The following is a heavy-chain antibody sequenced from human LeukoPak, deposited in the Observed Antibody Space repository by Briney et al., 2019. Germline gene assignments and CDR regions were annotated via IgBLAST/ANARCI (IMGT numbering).Heavy chain of an antibody. CDR3: ARDTEGEYYFDY. D-gene: IGHD1-26*01. V-gene: IGHV4-38-2*02. CDR2: MHHSGST. Sequence: SETLSLTCTVSGYSISSGYYWSWIRQPPGKGLEWIGSMHHSGSTYYNPSLRSRVTISVDTSKNQFSLRLSSVTAADTAVYYCARDTEGEYYFDYWGQGTVVTVSS. J-gene: IGHJ4*02. CDR1: GYSISSGYY.